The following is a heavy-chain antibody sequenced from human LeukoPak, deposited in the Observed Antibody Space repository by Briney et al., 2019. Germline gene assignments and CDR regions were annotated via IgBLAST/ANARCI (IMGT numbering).Heavy chain of an antibody. V-gene: IGHV5-51*01. D-gene: IGHD5-24*01. CDR1: GYSFTSYW. Sequence: GESLKISCKGSGYSFTSYWIGWVRQTPGKGLEWMGIIYPGDSDTRYSPSFQGQATISADKFISTAYLQWSSLKASDTAMYYYARHGRRRERLVDYWGQGTLVTVSS. CDR2: IYPGDSDT. J-gene: IGHJ4*02. CDR3: ARHGRRRERLVDY.